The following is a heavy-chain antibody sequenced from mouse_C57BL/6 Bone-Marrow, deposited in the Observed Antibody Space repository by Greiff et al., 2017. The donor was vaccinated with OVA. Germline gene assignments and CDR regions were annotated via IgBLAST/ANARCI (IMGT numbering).Heavy chain of an antibody. J-gene: IGHJ2*01. CDR3: ARELGRGDYFDY. D-gene: IGHD4-1*01. Sequence: QVQLKQSGAELVRPGTSVKMSCKASGYTFTNYWIGWAKQRPGHGLEWIGDIYPGVGYTNYNEKFKGKATLTADKSSSTAYMQFSSLTSEDSAIYYCARELGRGDYFDYWGQGTTLTVSS. CDR1: GYTFTNYW. V-gene: IGHV1-63*01. CDR2: IYPGVGYT.